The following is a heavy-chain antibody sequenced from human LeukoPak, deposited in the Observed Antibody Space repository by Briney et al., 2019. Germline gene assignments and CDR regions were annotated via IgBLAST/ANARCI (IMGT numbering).Heavy chain of an antibody. CDR3: ARESPVTATGRSWFDP. CDR1: GFTFSSYA. V-gene: IGHV3-23*01. D-gene: IGHD6-13*01. CDR2: ITGSNGYT. J-gene: IGHJ5*02. Sequence: GGSLRLSCAASGFTFSSYAMVWVRQAPGKGLEWVSTITGSNGYTYYADSVKGRFTISRDNSKNTLYLQMNSLRAEDTAIYYCARESPVTATGRSWFDPWGQGTLVTVS.